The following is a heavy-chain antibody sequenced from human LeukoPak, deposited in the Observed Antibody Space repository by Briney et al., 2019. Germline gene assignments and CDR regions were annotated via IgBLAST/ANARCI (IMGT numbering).Heavy chain of an antibody. D-gene: IGHD2-2*01. CDR2: ISSSSTTK. CDR1: GFTFTTYS. J-gene: IGHJ6*02. V-gene: IGHV3-48*01. Sequence: PGGSLRLSCAASGFTFTTYSMNWVRQAPGKGLEWVSYISSSSTTKYYADSVKGRFTISRDNAKNSLYLQMNSLRAEDTAVYYCARDLRGRPRVASPNIHGDIVVVPAAPSYYGMDVWGRGTTVTVSS. CDR3: ARDLRGRPRVASPNIHGDIVVVPAAPSYYGMDV.